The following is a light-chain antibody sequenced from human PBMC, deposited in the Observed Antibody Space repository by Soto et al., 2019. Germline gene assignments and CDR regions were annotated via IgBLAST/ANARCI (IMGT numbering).Light chain of an antibody. V-gene: IGLV2-14*01. Sequence: QSVLTQPASVSGSPGQSITISCTGSSSDVGGYNYVSWYQQYPGKAPKLMIYEVGNWPSGVSNRFSGSKSGNTASLTISGLQAEDEADYYCSSYTTSSSYVFGTGTKVTVL. J-gene: IGLJ1*01. CDR2: EVG. CDR1: SSDVGGYNY. CDR3: SSYTTSSSYV.